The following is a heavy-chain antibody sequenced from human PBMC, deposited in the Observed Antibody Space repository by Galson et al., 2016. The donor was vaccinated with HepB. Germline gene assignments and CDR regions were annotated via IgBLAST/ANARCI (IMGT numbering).Heavy chain of an antibody. CDR1: GASIKSSGYT. CDR2: IYHRGNT. J-gene: IGHJ3*02. D-gene: IGHD1-26*01. Sequence: TLSLTCTVSGASIKSSGYTWSWLRQPPGKGLEWIGYIYHRGNTFYNPSLKSRVTISVYRSRNKLTLMVKLNLNTVTAADTAVYYCARTWDLQAGDAFDIWGQGTMVTVSS. V-gene: IGHV4-30-2*01. CDR3: ARTWDLQAGDAFDI.